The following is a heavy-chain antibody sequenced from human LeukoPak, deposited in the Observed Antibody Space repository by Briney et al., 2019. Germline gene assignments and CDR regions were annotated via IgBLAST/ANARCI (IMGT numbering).Heavy chain of an antibody. D-gene: IGHD1-26*01. CDR1: GDSMSTYY. V-gene: IGHV4-4*09. CDR2: IYTSGST. J-gene: IGHJ5*02. CDR3: ARHPYSGAYFRNNWFDP. Sequence: SETLSLTSTVSGDSMSTYYWSWIRQSPGQGLEWIGHIYTSGSTNYNPSLKSRVTISVDTSNNQFSLRLSSVTATDTAVYYCARHPYSGAYFRNNWFDPWGQGTLVTVSS.